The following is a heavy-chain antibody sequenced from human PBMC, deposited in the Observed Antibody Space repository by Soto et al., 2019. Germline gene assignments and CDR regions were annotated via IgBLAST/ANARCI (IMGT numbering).Heavy chain of an antibody. J-gene: IGHJ4*02. D-gene: IGHD6-19*01. CDR1: GFTFSNFA. CDR3: AKGKTSGWYYFDY. V-gene: IGHV3-23*04. CDR2: ISASGRDI. Sequence: EVQLVESGGGLVQPGGSLRLSCAASGFTFSNFAMSWVRQAPGRGLEWVSGISASGRDIHYADSVKDRFTVSRDNSKNTLYLQMNSLRAEDTAIYYCAKGKTSGWYYFDYWGQGALVTVSS.